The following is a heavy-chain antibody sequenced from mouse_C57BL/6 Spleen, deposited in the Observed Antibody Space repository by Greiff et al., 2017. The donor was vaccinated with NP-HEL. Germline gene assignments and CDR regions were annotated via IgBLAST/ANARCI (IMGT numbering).Heavy chain of an antibody. Sequence: VQLQQSGPELVKPGASVKIPCKASGYTFTDYNMDWVKQSHGKSLEWIGDINPNNGGTIYNQKFKGKATLTVDKSSSTAYMELRSLTSEDTAVYYCARYPSITQGFDYWGQGTTLTVSS. J-gene: IGHJ2*01. V-gene: IGHV1-18*01. CDR2: INPNNGGT. D-gene: IGHD1-1*01. CDR1: GYTFTDYN. CDR3: ARYPSITQGFDY.